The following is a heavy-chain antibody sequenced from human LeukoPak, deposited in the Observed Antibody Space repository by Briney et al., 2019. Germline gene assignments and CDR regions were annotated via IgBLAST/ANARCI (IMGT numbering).Heavy chain of an antibody. CDR2: ISYDGSNK. Sequence: GGSLRLSCAASGFTFSSYAMHWVRQAPGKGLEWVAVISYDGSNKYYADSVKGRFTISRDNSKNTLYLQMNSLRAEDTAVYYCARPMGADGAFDIWGQGTMVTVSS. J-gene: IGHJ3*02. V-gene: IGHV3-30-3*01. D-gene: IGHD1-26*01. CDR3: ARPMGADGAFDI. CDR1: GFTFSSYA.